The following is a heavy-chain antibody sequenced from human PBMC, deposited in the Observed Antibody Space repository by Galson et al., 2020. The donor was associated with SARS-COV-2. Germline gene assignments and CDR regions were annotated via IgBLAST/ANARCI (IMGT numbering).Heavy chain of an antibody. CDR2: ISSSSSTI. V-gene: IGHV3-48*02. J-gene: IGHJ4*02. CDR3: ARDGAYYDILTGYYEEYYFDY. Sequence: GGSLRLSCAASGFTFSSYSMNWVRQAPGKGLEWVSYISSSSSTIYYADSVKGRFTISRDNAKNSLYLQMNSLRDEDTAVYYCARDGAYYDILTGYYEEYYFDYWGQGTLVTVSS. CDR1: GFTFSSYS. D-gene: IGHD3-9*01.